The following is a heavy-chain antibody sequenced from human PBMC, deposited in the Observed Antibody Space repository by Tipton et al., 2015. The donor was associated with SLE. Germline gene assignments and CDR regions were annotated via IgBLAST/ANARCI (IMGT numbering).Heavy chain of an antibody. J-gene: IGHJ3*01. CDR1: GYTFTNYA. Sequence: QVQLVQSGSELAKPGASVKVSCKASGYTFTNYALSWVRQAPGQGLEWMGWINTNTGDPTYAQDFRRRFVFSLDTSARTPYLEISSLKAEDTAVYFCAIDLLTGYYALDFWGQGTMVTVSS. CDR2: INTNTGDP. V-gene: IGHV7-4-1*02. D-gene: IGHD3-9*01. CDR3: AIDLLTGYYALDF.